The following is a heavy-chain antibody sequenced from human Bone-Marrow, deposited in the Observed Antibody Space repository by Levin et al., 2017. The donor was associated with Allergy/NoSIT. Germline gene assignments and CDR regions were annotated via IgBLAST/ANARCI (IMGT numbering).Heavy chain of an antibody. V-gene: IGHV4-38-2*02. CDR2: INESGST. Sequence: SQTLSLTCAVSGYSMSSDYYWGWIRQPPGKGLEWIGNINESGSTKYNPSLKSRVTISVDTSKNQFSLQLNSVTAADTAVYYCAREYYLDVWGKGTTVTVSS. J-gene: IGHJ6*03. CDR3: AREYYLDV. CDR1: GYSMSSDYY.